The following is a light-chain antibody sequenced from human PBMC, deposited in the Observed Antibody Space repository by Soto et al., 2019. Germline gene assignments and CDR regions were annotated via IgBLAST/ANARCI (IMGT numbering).Light chain of an antibody. J-gene: IGKJ1*01. CDR3: QQYDTFSWA. CDR1: QSVSSN. CDR2: GAS. V-gene: IGKV3-15*01. Sequence: EIVMTQSPATLSVSPGERATLSCRASQSVSSNLAWYQQKPGQAPRLLIYGASTRATGIPARFSGSGSGTDFTLTGSRLEREDFAVYYCQQYDTFSWALGQGTKVDIK.